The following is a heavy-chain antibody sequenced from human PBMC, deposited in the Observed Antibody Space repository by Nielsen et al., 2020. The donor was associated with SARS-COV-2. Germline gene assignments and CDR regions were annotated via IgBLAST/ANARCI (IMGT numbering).Heavy chain of an antibody. CDR1: GDSLTSGSYY. Sequence: SETLSLTCSVSGDSLTSGSYYWSWIRQAPGKGLEWIGYISYSGNTYYNPSLRSRSIISLDRTKNQFSLKLTSVTAADTAVFYCARGDGGATTVWFDPWGQGSLVTVSS. D-gene: IGHD1-26*01. CDR3: ARGDGGATTVWFDP. J-gene: IGHJ5*02. V-gene: IGHV4-30-4*01. CDR2: ISYSGNT.